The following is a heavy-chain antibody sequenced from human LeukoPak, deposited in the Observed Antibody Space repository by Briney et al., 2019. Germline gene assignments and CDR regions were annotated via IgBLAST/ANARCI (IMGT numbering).Heavy chain of an antibody. D-gene: IGHD6-19*01. V-gene: IGHV4-38-2*01. CDR3: ATEVGQWLVRT. CDR1: GYSISSGYY. J-gene: IGHJ5*02. Sequence: SETLSLTYGVSGYSISSGYYWGWIRQPPGKGLEWIGSIYHSGRTYYNPSLKSRVTISVDTSKNQFSLKLTSVTAADTAVYYCATEVGQWLVRTWGQGTLITVSS. CDR2: IYHSGRT.